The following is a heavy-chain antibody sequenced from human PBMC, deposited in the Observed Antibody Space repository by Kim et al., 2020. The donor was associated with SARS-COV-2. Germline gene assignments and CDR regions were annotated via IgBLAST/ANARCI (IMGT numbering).Heavy chain of an antibody. CDR1: GFTFSSYG. D-gene: IGHD6-19*01. V-gene: IGHV3-30*18. CDR3: AKDRSRVHRSSSGWYYFDY. Sequence: GGSLRLSCAASGFTFSSYGMHWVRQAPGKGLEWVAVISYDGSNKYYADSVKGRFTISRDNSKNTLYLQMNSLRAEDTAVYYCAKDRSRVHRSSSGWYYFDYWGQGTLVTVSS. J-gene: IGHJ4*02. CDR2: ISYDGSNK.